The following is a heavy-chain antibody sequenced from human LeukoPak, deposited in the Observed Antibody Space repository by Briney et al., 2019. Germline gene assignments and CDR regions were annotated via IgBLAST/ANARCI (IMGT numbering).Heavy chain of an antibody. CDR1: GFTFSSYE. V-gene: IGHV3-48*03. J-gene: IGHJ4*02. CDR2: ISSSGSTI. D-gene: IGHD3-22*01. Sequence: PGVSLRLSCAASGFTFSSYEMNWVRQAPGRGLEWVSYISSSGSTIYYADSVKGRFTISRDNAKNSLYLQMNSLRAEDTAVYYCARGSVYYYDSSGHWGYWGQGTLVTVSS. CDR3: ARGSVYYYDSSGHWGY.